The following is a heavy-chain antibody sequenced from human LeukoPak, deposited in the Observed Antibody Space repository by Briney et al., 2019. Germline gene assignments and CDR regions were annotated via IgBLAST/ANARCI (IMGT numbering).Heavy chain of an antibody. CDR2: INHSGST. CDR1: GGSFNGYY. CDR3: ARGTLKYPGGYSYGLAF. V-gene: IGHV4-34*01. D-gene: IGHD5-18*01. Sequence: SETLSLTCAVYGGSFNGYYWSWIRQPPGKGLEWIGEINHSGSTNYNPSLKSRVTISVDTSKNQFSLKLSSVTAADTAVYYCARGTLKYPGGYSYGLAFWGQGTLVTVSS. J-gene: IGHJ4*02.